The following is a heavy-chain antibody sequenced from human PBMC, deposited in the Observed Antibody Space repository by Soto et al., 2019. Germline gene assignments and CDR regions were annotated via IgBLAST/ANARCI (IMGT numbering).Heavy chain of an antibody. D-gene: IGHD4-17*01. CDR3: ARDGDRPYYYGMDV. J-gene: IGHJ6*02. Sequence: QVQLQESGPGLVKPSQTLSLTCTVSGGSISSGGYYWSWIRQHPGKGLEWIGYIYYSGSTYYNPSLKSRVTLSVDTSKNQFSLKLSSVTAADTAVYYCARDGDRPYYYGMDVWGQGTTVTVSS. CDR1: GGSISSGGYY. CDR2: IYYSGST. V-gene: IGHV4-31*03.